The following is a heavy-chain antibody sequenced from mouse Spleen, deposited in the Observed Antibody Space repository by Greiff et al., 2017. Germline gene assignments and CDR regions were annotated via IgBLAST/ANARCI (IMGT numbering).Heavy chain of an antibody. CDR2: IDPSDTYT. Sequence: QVQLQQPGAELVKPGASVQLSCKTSGYTFTSYWMQWVKQRPGQGLEWIGEIDPSDTYTNYNQKFKGKATLTVDTSSSTAYMQLSSLTSEDSAVYYCARSVSVLYYFDYWGQGTTLTVSS. J-gene: IGHJ2*01. CDR3: ARSVSVLYYFDY. CDR1: GYTFTSYW. V-gene: IGHV1-50*01.